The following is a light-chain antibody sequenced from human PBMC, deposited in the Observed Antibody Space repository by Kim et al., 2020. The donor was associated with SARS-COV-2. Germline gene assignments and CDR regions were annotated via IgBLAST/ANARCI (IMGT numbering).Light chain of an antibody. CDR3: SAWDISLNAVV. V-gene: IGLV10-54*01. Sequence: QTPTITGTGNNDNVGRQAAAGLPQHQGHPPKVLSDRNNNRRSGISERFSASRSGNTASLIITGLQSEDEADYYCSAWDISLNAVVFGGGTQLTVL. J-gene: IGLJ3*02. CDR2: RNN. CDR1: NDNVGRQA.